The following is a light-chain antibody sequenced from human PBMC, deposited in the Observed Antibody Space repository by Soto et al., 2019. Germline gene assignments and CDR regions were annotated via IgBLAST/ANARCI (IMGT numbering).Light chain of an antibody. J-gene: IGLJ1*01. CDR3: QSYDSSLSGV. V-gene: IGLV1-40*01. CDR2: GNS. CDR1: SSNIGAGYD. Sequence: QSVLTQPPSVSGDPGQRVTISCTGSSSNIGAGYDVHWYQQLPGTAPKLLIYGNSNRPSGVPDRFSGSKSGTSASLAITGLQAEDEADYYCQSYDSSLSGVFGTGTKVTVL.